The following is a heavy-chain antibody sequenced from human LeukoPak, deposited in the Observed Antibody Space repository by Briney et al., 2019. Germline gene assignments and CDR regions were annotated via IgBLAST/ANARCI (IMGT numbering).Heavy chain of an antibody. CDR2: ISTNGTVI. J-gene: IGHJ4*02. CDR1: GFTFSSCE. D-gene: IGHD4-17*01. V-gene: IGHV3-48*03. Sequence: PGGSLRLSCAVSGFTFSSCEMNWVRQAPGKGLEWVSYISTNGTVIHYAVSVKGRFTISRDNAKNSLYLQMNSLRAEDTAVYYCAPRTTVTTSWGQGTLVTVSS. CDR3: APRTTVTTS.